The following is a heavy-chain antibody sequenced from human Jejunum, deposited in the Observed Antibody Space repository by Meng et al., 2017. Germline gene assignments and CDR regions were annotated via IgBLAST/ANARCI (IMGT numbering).Heavy chain of an antibody. CDR1: GGSVSRAGYQ. CDR3: ARDHMGSLDY. D-gene: IGHD1-26*01. Sequence: QVQLQESGPGLVSPSGTLPLICPVSGGSVSRAGYQWGWIRQPPGKGLEWIGYASTNYNPSLKSRVTISLDTSRNQFSLSLSSVTAADTAVYYCARDHMGSLDYWGQGILVTVSS. V-gene: IGHV4-61*08. J-gene: IGHJ4*02. CDR2: AST.